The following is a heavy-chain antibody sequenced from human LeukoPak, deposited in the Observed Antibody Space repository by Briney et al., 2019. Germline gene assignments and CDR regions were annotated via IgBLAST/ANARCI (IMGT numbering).Heavy chain of an antibody. D-gene: IGHD2-21*01. CDR3: XXXLVLISNFDY. Sequence: PGGSLRLSCAASGFTFSSYGMHWVRQAPGKGLEWVAFIRFDGHNKYYADSVKGRFTISRDNSRNTLFLQMNSLRGDDTALYYXXXXLVLISNFDYWGQGTLVTVSS. CDR2: IRFDGHNK. V-gene: IGHV3-30*02. J-gene: IGHJ4*02. CDR1: GFTFSSYG.